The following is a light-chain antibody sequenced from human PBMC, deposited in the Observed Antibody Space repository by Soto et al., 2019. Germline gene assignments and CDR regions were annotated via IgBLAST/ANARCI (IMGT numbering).Light chain of an antibody. CDR1: QGISNY. J-gene: IGKJ1*01. V-gene: IGKV1-27*01. CDR2: AAS. Sequence: DIQMTQSPSSLSASVRDRVTITCRASQGISNYLAWYQQKPGKVPKLLIYAASTLQSGVPSRFSGSGSGTDVTLTISSQQPQDVADNDGQKYDSAPWTFGQGTKVEIK. CDR3: QKYDSAPWT.